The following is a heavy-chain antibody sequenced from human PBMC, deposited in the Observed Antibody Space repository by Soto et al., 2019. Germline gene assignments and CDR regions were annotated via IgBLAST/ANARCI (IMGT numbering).Heavy chain of an antibody. CDR3: AASFWSGYPVYFDY. J-gene: IGHJ4*02. V-gene: IGHV4-59*08. D-gene: IGHD3-3*01. Sequence: SETLSLTCTVSGGSISSYYWSWIRQPPGKGLEWIGYIYYSGSTNYNPSLKSRVTISVDTSKNQFSLKLSSVTAADTAVYYCAASFWSGYPVYFDYWGQGTLVTVSS. CDR1: GGSISSYY. CDR2: IYYSGST.